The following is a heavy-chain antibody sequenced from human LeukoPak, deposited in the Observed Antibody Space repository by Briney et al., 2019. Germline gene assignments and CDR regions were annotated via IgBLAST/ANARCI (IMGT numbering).Heavy chain of an antibody. V-gene: IGHV4-59*01. J-gene: IGHJ5*02. Sequence: PSETLSLTCTVSGGSISSYYWSWIRQPPGKGLEWIGYMYYSGITKYNPSLKSRVTISVDTSENQFSLKLSSVTAADTAVYYCARSDGGFDPWGQGTLVTVSS. CDR3: ARSDGGFDP. CDR1: GGSISSYY. CDR2: MYYSGIT. D-gene: IGHD2-21*02.